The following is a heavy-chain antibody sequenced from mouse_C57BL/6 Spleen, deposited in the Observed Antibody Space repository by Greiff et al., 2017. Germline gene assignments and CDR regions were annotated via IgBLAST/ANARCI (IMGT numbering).Heavy chain of an antibody. Sequence: EVMLVESGGGLVQPKGSLKLSCAASGFSFNTYAMNWVRQAPGKGLEWVARIRSKSNNYATYYADSVKDRFTISRDDSESMLYLQMNNLKTEDTAMYYCVRHGVTTRAMDYWGQGTSVTVSS. D-gene: IGHD2-2*01. J-gene: IGHJ4*01. CDR1: GFSFNTYA. CDR2: IRSKSNNYAT. CDR3: VRHGVTTRAMDY. V-gene: IGHV10-1*01.